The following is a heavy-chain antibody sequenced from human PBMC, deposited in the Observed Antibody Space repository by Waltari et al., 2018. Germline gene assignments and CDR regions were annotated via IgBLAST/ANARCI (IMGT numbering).Heavy chain of an antibody. CDR2: IYTSGST. CDR1: GGSISSGSYY. D-gene: IGHD3-10*01. CDR3: ARLNTMVQGGSVFDY. Sequence: QVQLQESGPGLVKPSQTLSLTCTVSGGSISSGSYYWSWIRQPAGKGLEWIGYIYTSGSTNYNPSLKSRVTISVDTSKNQFSLKLSSVTAADTAVYYCARLNTMVQGGSVFDYWGQGTLVTVSS. V-gene: IGHV4-61*09. J-gene: IGHJ4*02.